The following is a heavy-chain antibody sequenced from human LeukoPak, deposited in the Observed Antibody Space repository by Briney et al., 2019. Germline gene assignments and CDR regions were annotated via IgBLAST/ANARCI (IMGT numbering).Heavy chain of an antibody. V-gene: IGHV3-21*01. J-gene: IGHJ4*02. D-gene: IGHD3-16*02. Sequence: GGSLRLSCAASGFTFSSYSMNWVRQAPGKGLEWVSSISSSSSYIYYADSVKGRFTISRDNAKNSLYLQMNSLGAEDTAVYYCARGRGGIMITFGGVIVSPDYWGQGTLVTVSS. CDR1: GFTFSSYS. CDR2: ISSSSSYI. CDR3: ARGRGGIMITFGGVIVSPDY.